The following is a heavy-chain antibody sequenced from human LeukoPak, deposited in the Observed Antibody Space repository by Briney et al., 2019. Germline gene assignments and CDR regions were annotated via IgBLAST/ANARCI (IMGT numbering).Heavy chain of an antibody. V-gene: IGHV4-4*07. Sequence: SETLSLTCTVSGGSISSYYWSWIRQPAGKGLEWIGRIYTSGSTNYNPSLKSRVTMSVDTSKNQFSLKLSSVTAADTAMYYCARALPHRRLMDTTMEQHWFDPWGQGTLVTVSS. CDR1: GGSISSYY. J-gene: IGHJ5*02. D-gene: IGHD5-18*01. CDR2: IYTSGST. CDR3: ARALPHRRLMDTTMEQHWFDP.